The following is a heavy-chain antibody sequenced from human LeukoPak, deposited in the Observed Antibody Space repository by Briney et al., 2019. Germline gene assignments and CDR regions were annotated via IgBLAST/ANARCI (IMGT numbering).Heavy chain of an antibody. Sequence: PGGSLRLSCAASGFTFSSYSMNWVRQAPGKGLEWVSYISSSSGTIYYADSVKGRFTISRDNAKDSLYLQMNSLRAEDTAVYYCARGGIFGVVIYDYWGQGTLVTVSS. J-gene: IGHJ4*02. CDR1: GFTFSSYS. V-gene: IGHV3-48*04. CDR3: ARGGIFGVVIYDY. D-gene: IGHD3-3*01. CDR2: ISSSSGTI.